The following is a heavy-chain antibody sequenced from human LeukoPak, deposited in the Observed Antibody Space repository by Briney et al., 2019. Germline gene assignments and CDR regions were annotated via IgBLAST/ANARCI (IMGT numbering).Heavy chain of an antibody. Sequence: GGSLRLSCAASGFTFSHHWMPWVRQTPGKGLVWVSHISSDESSTTYADSVKGRFTISRDNRKNTLYLQMNSLRVEDTAVYYCTRNPDGRNWFDPWGQGTLVTVSS. CDR3: TRNPDGRNWFDP. J-gene: IGHJ5*02. D-gene: IGHD1-14*01. CDR1: GFTFSHHW. CDR2: ISSDESST. V-gene: IGHV3-74*01.